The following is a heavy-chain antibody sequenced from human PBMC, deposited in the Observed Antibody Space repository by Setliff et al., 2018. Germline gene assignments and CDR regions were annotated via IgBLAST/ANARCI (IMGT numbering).Heavy chain of an antibody. CDR3: ARFCSSTSCPGAFDI. J-gene: IGHJ3*02. CDR2: IYPGDSDT. D-gene: IGHD2-2*01. Sequence: GESLKISCKGSGYSFTFYWIGWVRQMPGKGLEWMGIIYPGDSDTRYSPSFQGQVTISADKSISTAYLQWSSLKASDTAKFYCARFCSSTSCPGAFDIWGQGTMVTVSS. CDR1: GYSFTFYW. V-gene: IGHV5-51*01.